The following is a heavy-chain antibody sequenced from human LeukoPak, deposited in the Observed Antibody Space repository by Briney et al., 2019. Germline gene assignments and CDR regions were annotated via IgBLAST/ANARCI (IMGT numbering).Heavy chain of an antibody. J-gene: IGHJ4*02. CDR2: IYYSGRT. D-gene: IGHD2/OR15-2a*01. V-gene: IGHV4-59*11. CDR3: ARGPNRYYFDY. CDR1: GGSMSSHF. Sequence: PSETLSLTCAVSGGSMSSHFCSWLRQPPGGGLEWTGYIYYSGRTNYNPSLKSRVTISVDTSRNQFSLKLSSVTAADTAVYYCARGPNRYYFDYWGQGTLVTVSS.